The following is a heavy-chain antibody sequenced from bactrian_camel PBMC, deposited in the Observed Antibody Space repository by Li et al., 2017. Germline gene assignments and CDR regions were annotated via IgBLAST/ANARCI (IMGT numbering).Heavy chain of an antibody. J-gene: IGHJ7*01. D-gene: IGHD3*01. V-gene: IGHV3-2*01. CDR2: ITDDGSTT. CDR1: GFTFSDHY. Sequence: HVQLVESGGGLVQPGGSLSVSCTASGFTFSDHYMSWVRQAPGKGLEWVITITDDGSTTYVADAVKGRFTISRDNAKNTVYLQLNSLKTEDMAMYYCAKGGKGPDDCDSASCLVLRDMDAWGKGTQVTVS.